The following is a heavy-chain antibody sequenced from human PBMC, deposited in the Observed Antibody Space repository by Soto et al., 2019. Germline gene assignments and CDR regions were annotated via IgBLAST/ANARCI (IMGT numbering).Heavy chain of an antibody. V-gene: IGHV1-3*01. D-gene: IGHD4-4*01. CDR2: INAGNGNT. CDR3: ARALRDDYSFNWFDP. CDR1: GYTFTSYA. Sequence: QVQLVQSGAEVKKPGASVKVSCKASGYTFTSYAMHWVRQAPGQRLEWMGWINAGNGNTKYSQKFQGRVTITRDTSASTAYMELSSLRSEDTAVYYCARALRDDYSFNWFDPWGQGTLVTVSS. J-gene: IGHJ5*02.